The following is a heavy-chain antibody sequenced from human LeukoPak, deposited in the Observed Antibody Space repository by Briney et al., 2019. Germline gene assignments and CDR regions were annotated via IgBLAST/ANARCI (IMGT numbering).Heavy chain of an antibody. J-gene: IGHJ4*02. CDR2: INHSGST. D-gene: IGHD2-2*01. Sequence: SETLSLTCAVYGGSFSGYYWSWIRQPPGKGLEWIGEINHSGSTNYNPSLKSRVTISVDTSKNQFSLKPSSVTAADTAVYYCARGGGGSTSANFDYWGQGTLVTVSS. CDR1: GGSFSGYY. V-gene: IGHV4-34*01. CDR3: ARGGGGSTSANFDY.